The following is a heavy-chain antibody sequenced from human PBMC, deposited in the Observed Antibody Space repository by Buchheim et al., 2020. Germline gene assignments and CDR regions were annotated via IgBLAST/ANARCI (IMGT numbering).Heavy chain of an antibody. CDR1: GFTFSSYG. V-gene: IGHV3-30*18. CDR3: AKTIFGVVTHYYYYYGMDV. Sequence: QVQLVESGGGVVQPGRSLRLSCAASGFTFSSYGMHWVRQAPGKGLEWVAVISYDGSNKYYADSVKGRFTISRDTSKNTLYLQMNSLRAEDTAVYYCAKTIFGVVTHYYYYYGMDVWGQGTT. J-gene: IGHJ6*02. CDR2: ISYDGSNK. D-gene: IGHD3-3*01.